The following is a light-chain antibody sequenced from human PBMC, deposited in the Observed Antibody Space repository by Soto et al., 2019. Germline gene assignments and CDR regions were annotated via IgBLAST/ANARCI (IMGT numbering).Light chain of an antibody. CDR1: QSVSTN. Sequence: EIVMTQSPPTLSVSPGERATLSCRASQSVSTNLAWYQQKPGQAPRLLVYGASTRATGIPARFSGSESGTEFTLTISSLQSEDFAVYYCHQYNNWPPFTFGPGTKVDIK. J-gene: IGKJ3*01. CDR2: GAS. V-gene: IGKV3-15*01. CDR3: HQYNNWPPFT.